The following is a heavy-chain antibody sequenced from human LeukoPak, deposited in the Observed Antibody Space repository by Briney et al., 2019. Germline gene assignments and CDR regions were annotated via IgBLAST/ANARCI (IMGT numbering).Heavy chain of an antibody. CDR2: INSDGSST. Sequence: PGGSLRLSCAASGFTFSSYWMHWVRQAPGKGLVWVSRINSDGSSTSYADSVKGRFTISRDNAKNTLYLQMNSLRAEDTAVYYCARVAGSSSWYWFDPWGQGTLVTVSS. D-gene: IGHD6-13*01. V-gene: IGHV3-74*01. CDR1: GFTFSSYW. CDR3: ARVAGSSSWYWFDP. J-gene: IGHJ5*02.